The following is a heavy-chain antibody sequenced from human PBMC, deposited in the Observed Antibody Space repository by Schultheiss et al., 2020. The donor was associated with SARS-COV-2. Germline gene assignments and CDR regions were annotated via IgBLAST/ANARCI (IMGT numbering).Heavy chain of an antibody. D-gene: IGHD3-10*01. CDR3: ARVYSGSGHDY. J-gene: IGHJ4*02. CDR2: INHSGST. CDR1: GGSISSSSYY. Sequence: SETLSLTCTVSGGSISSSSYYWGWIRQPPGKGLEWIGEINHSGSTNYNPSLKSRVTISVDTSKNQFSLKLSSVTAADTAVYYCARVYSGSGHDYWGQGTLVTVSS. V-gene: IGHV4-39*07.